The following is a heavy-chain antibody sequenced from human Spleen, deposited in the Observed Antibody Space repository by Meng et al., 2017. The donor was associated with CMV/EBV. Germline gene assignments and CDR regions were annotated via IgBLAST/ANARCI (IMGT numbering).Heavy chain of an antibody. J-gene: IGHJ6*02. CDR2: ISGSGGST. CDR1: GFTFRSYA. V-gene: IGHV3-23*01. CDR3: AKDKANYYYYYGMDV. Sequence: GESLKISCAASGFTFRSYAMSWVRQAPGKGLEWVSAISGSGGSTYYADSVKGRFTISRDNSKNTLYLQMNSLRAEDTAVYYCAKDKANYYYYYGMDVWGQGTTVTVSS.